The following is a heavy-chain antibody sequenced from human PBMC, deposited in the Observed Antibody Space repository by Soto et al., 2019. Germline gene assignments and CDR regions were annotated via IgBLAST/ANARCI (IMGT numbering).Heavy chain of an antibody. CDR2: IYPGDSDT. CDR3: ARGRFGEINYNWFDP. V-gene: IGHV5-51*01. J-gene: IGHJ5*02. D-gene: IGHD3-10*01. CDR1: GYSFTSYW. Sequence: GESLKISCQGSGYSFTSYWIGWVRQMPGKGLELMGIIYPGDSDTRYSPSFQGQVTISADKSISTAYLQWSSLKASDTAMYYCARGRFGEINYNWFDPWGQGTLVTVSS.